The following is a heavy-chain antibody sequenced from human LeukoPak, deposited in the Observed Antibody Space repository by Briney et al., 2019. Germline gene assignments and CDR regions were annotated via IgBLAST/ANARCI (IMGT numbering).Heavy chain of an antibody. CDR3: ARDRYYDDSSVFKLDL. CDR1: GYAFTNYA. CDR2: INAASGNT. Sequence: ASVTVSFTASGYAFTNYAMHWLRQAPGQRLEWVGWINAASGNTKYSQRLQGRITITRDTSANTVYMQLSSLRSEDSAVYYCARDRYYDDSSVFKLDLWGQGSLVTVSS. D-gene: IGHD3-22*01. J-gene: IGHJ4*02. V-gene: IGHV1-3*01.